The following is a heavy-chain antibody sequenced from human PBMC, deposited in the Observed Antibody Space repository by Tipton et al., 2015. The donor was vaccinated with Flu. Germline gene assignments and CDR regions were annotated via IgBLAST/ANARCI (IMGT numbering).Heavy chain of an antibody. J-gene: IGHJ4*02. Sequence: TLSLTCTVSGGSISSYYWSWIRQPPGKGLEWIGYFYYSGSANYKPSLKSRVTISVDTSKNQFSLKLSSVTAADTAVYYCARAPDSIVGATVFDYWGQGTLVTVSS. D-gene: IGHD1-26*01. CDR2: FYYSGSA. CDR3: ARAPDSIVGATVFDY. CDR1: GGSISSYY. V-gene: IGHV4-59*01.